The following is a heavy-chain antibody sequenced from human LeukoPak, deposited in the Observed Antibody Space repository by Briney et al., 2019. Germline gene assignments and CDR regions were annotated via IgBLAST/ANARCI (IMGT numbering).Heavy chain of an antibody. CDR2: IPYDGSNK. D-gene: IGHD6-19*01. CDR3: AKDGELYSSGWYLNY. J-gene: IGHJ4*02. Sequence: GGSLRLSCAASGFTFSSYGMHWVRQAPGEGLEWVAFIPYDGSNKYYADSLEGRFSISRDNSKNTLYLQMNSLRAEDTAVYYCAKDGELYSSGWYLNYWGQGTLVTVPS. CDR1: GFTFSSYG. V-gene: IGHV3-30*02.